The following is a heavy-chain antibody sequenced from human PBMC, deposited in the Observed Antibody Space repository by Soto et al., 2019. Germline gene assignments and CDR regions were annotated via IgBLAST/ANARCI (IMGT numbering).Heavy chain of an antibody. J-gene: IGHJ4*02. CDR3: AKDRVYSSSWYYFDY. Sequence: LRLSCAASGFTFSSYAMSWVRQAPGKGLEWVSAISGSGGSTYYADSVKGRFTISRDNSKNTLYLQMNSLRAEDTAVYYCAKDRVYSSSWYYFDYWGQGTLVTVSS. V-gene: IGHV3-23*01. CDR2: ISGSGGST. CDR1: GFTFSSYA. D-gene: IGHD6-13*01.